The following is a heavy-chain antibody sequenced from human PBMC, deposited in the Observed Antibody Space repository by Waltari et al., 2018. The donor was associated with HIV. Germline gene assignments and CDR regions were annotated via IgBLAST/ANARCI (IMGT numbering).Heavy chain of an antibody. V-gene: IGHV4-61*02. J-gene: IGHJ3*02. CDR1: GGSISSGSYS. CDR2: IDTSGST. CDR3: ARDNHYDSSGYLAVWGSFDI. Sequence: QVQLQESGPGLVKPSQTLSLTCTVSGGSISSGSYSWSWIRPPAGKGLEWIGRIDTSGSTNYNPSLKSRVTISVDTSKNQFSLKPSSVTAADTAVYYCARDNHYDSSGYLAVWGSFDIWGQGTMVTVSS. D-gene: IGHD3-22*01.